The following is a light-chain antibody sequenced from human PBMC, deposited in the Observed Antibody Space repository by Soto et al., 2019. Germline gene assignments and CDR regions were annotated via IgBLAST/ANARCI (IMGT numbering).Light chain of an antibody. CDR1: RDIDNY. CDR2: DAS. Sequence: DIPMTQSPSSLSASVGDRITIACQASRDIDNYLNWYQQKPGKAPNLLIYDASTLETGVPSRFSGSGSGTDFTITINNLQPEDVATYYCQQYHNLPFTFGPGTKVDIK. V-gene: IGKV1-33*01. J-gene: IGKJ3*01. CDR3: QQYHNLPFT.